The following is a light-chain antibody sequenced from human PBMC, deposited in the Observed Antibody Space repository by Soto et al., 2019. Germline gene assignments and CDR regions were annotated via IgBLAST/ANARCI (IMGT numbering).Light chain of an antibody. CDR1: QSIRSD. Sequence: EKGLTQSPATLSVYPGNRATLSCRASQSIRSDLAWYQQRPGQAPRLLIYGASTRATGIPARFSGSRSGTEFTLTISSVQSEDFAVYYCQQYSSWPPTTFGGRAKV. V-gene: IGKV3-15*01. CDR2: GAS. J-gene: IGKJ4*01. CDR3: QQYSSWPPTT.